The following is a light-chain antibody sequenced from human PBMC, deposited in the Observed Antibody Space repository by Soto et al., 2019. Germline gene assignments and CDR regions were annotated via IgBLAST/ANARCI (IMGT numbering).Light chain of an antibody. CDR2: GAS. CDR1: QSVSSN. J-gene: IGKJ1*01. Sequence: EIVMTQSPATLSVSPGERATLSCRASQSVSSNLAWYQQKPGQAPRLLIYGASTRATGIPARFSGSGSGTESTLPISSVQSEDFAVDYCQQYNARPPWTFGQGTKVEIK. CDR3: QQYNARPPWT. V-gene: IGKV3-15*01.